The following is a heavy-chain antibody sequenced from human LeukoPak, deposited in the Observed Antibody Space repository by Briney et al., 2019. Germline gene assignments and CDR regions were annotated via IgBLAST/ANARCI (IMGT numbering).Heavy chain of an antibody. Sequence: GGSLRLSCAASGFTVSSNEMSWVRQAPGKGLEWVSSISNSGSDIYYRDSVKGRFTISRDNAKNSLDLHLNSLRAEDTAVYYCAREDGYSDSSEFDYWGQGTLVLVSS. CDR2: ISNSGSDI. CDR1: GFTVSSNE. D-gene: IGHD5-24*01. J-gene: IGHJ4*02. CDR3: AREDGYSDSSEFDY. V-gene: IGHV3-21*01.